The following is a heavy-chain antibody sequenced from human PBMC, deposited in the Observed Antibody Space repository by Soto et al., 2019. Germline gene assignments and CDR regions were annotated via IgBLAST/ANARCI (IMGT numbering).Heavy chain of an antibody. CDR1: GGSISSGGYY. CDR3: ARERGSGSDTDYFAY. V-gene: IGHV4-31*03. Sequence: QVQLQESGPGLVKPSQTLSLTCTVSGGSISSGGYYWSWIRQHPGKGLEWIGYIYFSGSTYYNPSLKRRVNISVDTSKNEFSLKLGSVTAADTAVYYCARERGSGSDTDYFAYWGQGTLVTVSS. D-gene: IGHD3-10*01. CDR2: IYFSGST. J-gene: IGHJ4*02.